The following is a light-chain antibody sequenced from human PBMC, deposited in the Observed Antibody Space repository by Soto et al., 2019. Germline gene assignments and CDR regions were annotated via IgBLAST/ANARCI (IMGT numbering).Light chain of an antibody. Sequence: SVLTQPASVSGSPGQSITISCTGTSSDVGGYNYVSWYQQHPGKAPKIMIYEVSNRPSGVSNRFSGSKSGNTASLTISGLQAEDEADYYCSSYTISSPYVFGTGTKVTVL. CDR2: EVS. CDR1: SSDVGGYNY. V-gene: IGLV2-14*01. CDR3: SSYTISSPYV. J-gene: IGLJ1*01.